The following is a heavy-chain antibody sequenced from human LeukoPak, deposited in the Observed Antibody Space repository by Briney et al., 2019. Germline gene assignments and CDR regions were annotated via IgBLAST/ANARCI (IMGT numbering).Heavy chain of an antibody. CDR1: GFTFTSFW. J-gene: IGHJ4*02. D-gene: IGHD6-13*01. CDR3: AREEGIAAAAYFDY. CDR2: IKQVGSEK. V-gene: IGHV3-7*01. Sequence: PGGSLSLSCAASGFTFTSFWMSCVRQAPGKGREWVANIKQVGSEKYYVVPVKGRFTNSRDNAKNSLYLQMNGLRAEDTAVYYCAREEGIAAAAYFDYWGQGTLVTVSS.